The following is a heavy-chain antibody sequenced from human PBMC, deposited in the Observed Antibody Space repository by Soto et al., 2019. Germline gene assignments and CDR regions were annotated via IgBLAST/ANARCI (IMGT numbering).Heavy chain of an antibody. CDR3: ARLGDYCSGGSCYSAY. Sequence: SVKVSCKASGGTFSSYTISWVRQAPGQGLEWMGRIIPILGIANYAQKFQGRVTITADKSTSTAYMELSSLRSEDTAVYYCARLGDYCSGGSCYSAYWGQGTLVTVSS. D-gene: IGHD2-15*01. CDR2: IIPILGIA. V-gene: IGHV1-69*02. J-gene: IGHJ4*02. CDR1: GGTFSSYT.